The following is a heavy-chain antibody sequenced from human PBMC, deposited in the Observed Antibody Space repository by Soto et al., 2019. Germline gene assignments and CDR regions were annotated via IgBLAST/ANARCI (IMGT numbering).Heavy chain of an antibody. J-gene: IGHJ5*02. CDR1: GGTFSSYA. CDR3: ARDRRSNCGEDSSNWFDP. CDR2: IIPIFGTA. Sequence: SVKLACKASGGTFSSYAISWVRQAPGQGLEWMGGIIPIFGTANYAQKFQGRVTITADESTSTAYMELSSLRSEDTAVYYCARDRRSNCGEDSSNWFDPWGQGTLVTVSS. D-gene: IGHD4-4*01. V-gene: IGHV1-69*13.